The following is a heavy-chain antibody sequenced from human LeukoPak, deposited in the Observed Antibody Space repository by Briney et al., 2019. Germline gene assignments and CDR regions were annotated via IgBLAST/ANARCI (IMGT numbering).Heavy chain of an antibody. J-gene: IGHJ2*01. Sequence: PSETLSLTCAVYGGSFNGYYWNWMRQPPGKGLEWIGEITHSGSTNYNPSLKSRVTISVGTSKNQFSLKLSSVTAADTAVYYCARGWGYFDLWGRDTLVTVSS. CDR2: ITHSGST. V-gene: IGHV4-34*01. CDR1: GGSFNGYY. D-gene: IGHD7-27*01. CDR3: ARGWGYFDL.